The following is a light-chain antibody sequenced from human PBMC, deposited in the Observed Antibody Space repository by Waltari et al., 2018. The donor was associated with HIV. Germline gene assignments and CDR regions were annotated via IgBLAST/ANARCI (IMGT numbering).Light chain of an antibody. CDR3: QQYNTLFT. CDR1: QSVSSN. V-gene: IGKV3-15*01. Sequence: EIVMTQSPTTLFVSPGERATLSCRASQSVSSNLAWYQQKPGQAPRLLIYGASNRPTGIPARFSGSGSGTEFTLTISSLQSEDFAVYYCQQYNTLFTFGPGTKVDV. J-gene: IGKJ3*01. CDR2: GAS.